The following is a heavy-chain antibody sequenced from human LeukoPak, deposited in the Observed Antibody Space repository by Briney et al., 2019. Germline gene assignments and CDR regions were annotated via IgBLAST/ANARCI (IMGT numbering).Heavy chain of an antibody. J-gene: IGHJ4*02. Sequence: GGSLRLSCAASEFTFSSYWMSWVRQAPGKGLEWVANIKQDGSEKYYVDSVKGRFTISRDNAKNSLYLQMNSLRAEDTAVYYCARDPVGSWYPFDFWGQGTLVTVSS. CDR1: EFTFSSYW. D-gene: IGHD6-13*01. CDR3: ARDPVGSWYPFDF. V-gene: IGHV3-7*03. CDR2: IKQDGSEK.